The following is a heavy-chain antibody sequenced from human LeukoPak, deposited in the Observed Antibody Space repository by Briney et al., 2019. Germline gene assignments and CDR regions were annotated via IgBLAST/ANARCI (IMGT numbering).Heavy chain of an antibody. J-gene: IGHJ4*02. CDR2: IWYDGNNK. Sequence: PGGSLRLSCAASGFSFSYHGMHWVRQAPGKGLEWVAAIWYDGNNKVYADSVKGRLTVSRDNSNNILYLEMNSLRAEDAAVYYCARERGKRAAVAGTIDYWGQGTLVTVSS. D-gene: IGHD6-19*01. CDR1: GFSFSYHG. V-gene: IGHV3-33*01. CDR3: ARERGKRAAVAGTIDY.